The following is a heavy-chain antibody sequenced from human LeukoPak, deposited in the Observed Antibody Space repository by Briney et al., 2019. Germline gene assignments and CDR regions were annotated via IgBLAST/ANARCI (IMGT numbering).Heavy chain of an antibody. Sequence: GGSLRLSCAASGFTFSIYAMSWVRQAPGKGLEWVSAISGSGGSTYYADSVKGRFTISRDNSKNTLYLQMDSLRAEDTAVHYCAKHGASVYYYMDVWGKGTTVTVSS. D-gene: IGHD3-3*01. CDR1: GFTFSIYA. V-gene: IGHV3-23*01. CDR3: AKHGASVYYYMDV. J-gene: IGHJ6*03. CDR2: ISGSGGST.